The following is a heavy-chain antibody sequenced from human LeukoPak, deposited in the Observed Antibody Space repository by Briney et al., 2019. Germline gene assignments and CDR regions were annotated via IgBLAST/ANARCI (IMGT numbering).Heavy chain of an antibody. CDR3: ASQGPSYYYGMDV. Sequence: GESLKISCKGSGXSFTSYWIGWVRQMPGKGLEWMGIIYPGDSDTRYSPSFQGQVTISADKSISTAYLQWSSLKASDTAMYYCASQGPSYYYGMDVWGQGTTVTVSS. J-gene: IGHJ6*02. CDR2: IYPGDSDT. V-gene: IGHV5-51*01. CDR1: GXSFTSYW.